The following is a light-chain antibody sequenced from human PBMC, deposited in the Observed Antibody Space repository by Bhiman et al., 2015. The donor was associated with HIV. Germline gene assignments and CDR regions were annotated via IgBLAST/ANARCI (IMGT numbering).Light chain of an antibody. V-gene: IGLV1-51*02. CDR2: ENT. J-gene: IGLJ3*02. Sequence: QSVLTQPPSVSAAPGQKVIISCSGSSSNIGKNYVAWYQQLPGTAPKLLVYENTNRPSGIPDRFSGSKSGTSATLGITGLQTGDEADYYCGTWDSSLNAWVFGGGTKLTVL. CDR3: GTWDSSLNAWV. CDR1: SSNIGKNY.